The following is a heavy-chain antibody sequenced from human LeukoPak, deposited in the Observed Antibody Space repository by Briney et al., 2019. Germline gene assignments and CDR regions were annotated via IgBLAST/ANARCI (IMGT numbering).Heavy chain of an antibody. CDR1: GFTFSWSW. J-gene: IGHJ4*02. CDR2: INEDGSET. V-gene: IGHV3-7*01. CDR3: TKSLDY. Sequence: GGSLRLSCAASGFTFSWSWMDWVRQAPGKGLEWVANINEDGSETSYVDSVKGRFTISRDNAKNSLYLQMDSLRGEDTAIYYCTKSLDYWAQGTVVTVSS.